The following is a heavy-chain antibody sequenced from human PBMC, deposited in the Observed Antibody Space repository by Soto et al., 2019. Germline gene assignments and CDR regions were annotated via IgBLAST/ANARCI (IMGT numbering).Heavy chain of an antibody. CDR2: IYPDDSDT. V-gene: IGHV5-51*01. Sequence: PGESLKISCKGSGYNFATSWITWVRQMPGKGLEWMGIIYPDDSDTRYSPSFQGQVTISADKSITTAYLQWSSLKASDTAVYYCARRSGYYYYFDVWGQGTTVT. J-gene: IGHJ6*02. CDR3: ARRSGYYYYFDV. CDR1: GYNFATSW. D-gene: IGHD3-10*01.